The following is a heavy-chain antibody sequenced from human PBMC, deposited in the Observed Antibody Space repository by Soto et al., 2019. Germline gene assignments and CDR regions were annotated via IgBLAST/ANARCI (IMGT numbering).Heavy chain of an antibody. J-gene: IGHJ4*02. CDR3: ASAPGIAVAGIPGAIDY. V-gene: IGHV1-69*13. CDR2: IIPIFGTA. D-gene: IGHD6-19*01. Sequence: SVKVSCKASGGTFSSYAISWVRQAPGQGLEWMGGIIPIFGTANYAQKFQGRVTITADESTSTAYMELSSLRSEDTAVYYCASAPGIAVAGIPGAIDYWGQGTLVTVSS. CDR1: GGTFSSYA.